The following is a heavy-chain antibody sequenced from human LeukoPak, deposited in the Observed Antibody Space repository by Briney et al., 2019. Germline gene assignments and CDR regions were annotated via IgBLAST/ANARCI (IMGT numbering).Heavy chain of an antibody. CDR1: GFTFSSYS. D-gene: IGHD4-17*01. V-gene: IGHV3-21*01. J-gene: IGHJ4*02. CDR3: AKDKGSRDYGDSFDY. Sequence: GSLRLSCAASGFTFSSYSMNWVRQAPGKGLEWVSSISSSSSYIYYADSVKGRFTISRDNAKNSLYLQMNSLRAEDTAVYYCAKDKGSRDYGDSFDYWGQGTLVTVSS. CDR2: ISSSSSYI.